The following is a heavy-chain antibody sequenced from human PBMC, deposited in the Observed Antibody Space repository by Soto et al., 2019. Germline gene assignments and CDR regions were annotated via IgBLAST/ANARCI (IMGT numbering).Heavy chain of an antibody. J-gene: IGHJ6*02. CDR2: IKEDGNEK. D-gene: IGHD6-19*01. CDR3: TRGAGGWNYYYAMDA. V-gene: IGHV3-7*03. CDR1: GFPVNNYY. Sequence: GGSLRLPCTPSGFPVNNYYITWVRQASGKGLEWMASIKEDGNEKYYADSVKDRFTISRDNAKNSLFLQMDSLGAEDTAVYFCTRGAGGWNYYYAMDAWVPGATVTVSS.